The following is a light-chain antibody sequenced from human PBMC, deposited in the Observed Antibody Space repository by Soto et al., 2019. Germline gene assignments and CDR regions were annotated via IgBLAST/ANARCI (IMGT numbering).Light chain of an antibody. CDR1: QSVSSGY. V-gene: IGKV3-20*01. CDR3: QQYHSSPPTWT. CDR2: GAS. J-gene: IGKJ1*01. Sequence: EIVLTQSPGTLSLSPGERATLSCRASQSVSSGYLAWYHQKPGQAPRLLIYGASSRATGIPDRSSGSGSGTDFTLTTSSLETEDFAVYYGQQYHSSPPTWTFGEGTKVDIK.